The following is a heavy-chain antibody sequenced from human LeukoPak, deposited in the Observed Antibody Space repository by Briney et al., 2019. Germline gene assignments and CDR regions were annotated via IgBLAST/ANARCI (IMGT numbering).Heavy chain of an antibody. CDR1: GFTVRSNT. CDR2: IYSGGST. V-gene: IGHV3-53*05. Sequence: GGSLRLSCAASGFTVRSNTLTGVGRAQGKGRDGFSVIYSGGSTYYADSVKGRFTISRDNSKNSLYLQMNSLRTEDAALYYCAKDGRGPWDGMDVWGQGTTVTVSS. D-gene: IGHD3-10*01. J-gene: IGHJ6*02. CDR3: AKDGRGPWDGMDV.